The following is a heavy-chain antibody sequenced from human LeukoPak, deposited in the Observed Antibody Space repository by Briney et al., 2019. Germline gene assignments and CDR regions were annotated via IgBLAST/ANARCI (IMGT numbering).Heavy chain of an antibody. Sequence: GGSLRLSCAASGFTFSSYAMSWVRQAPGKGLEWVSAISGSGGSTYYADSVKGRFTISRDNSKNTLYLQMNSLRAEDTAVYYCAKGKRYCTNGVCRTQNDYWGQGTLVTVSS. CDR2: ISGSGGST. CDR3: AKGKRYCTNGVCRTQNDY. CDR1: GFTFSSYA. J-gene: IGHJ4*02. V-gene: IGHV3-23*01. D-gene: IGHD2-8*01.